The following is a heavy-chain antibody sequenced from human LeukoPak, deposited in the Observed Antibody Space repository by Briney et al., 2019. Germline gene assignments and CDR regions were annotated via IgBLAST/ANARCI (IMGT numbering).Heavy chain of an antibody. CDR1: GFTFSSYA. J-gene: IGHJ4*02. CDR3: ARVYDSDGYYYLPFDY. D-gene: IGHD3-22*01. V-gene: IGHV3-23*01. Sequence: GGSLRLSCAASGFTFSSYAMSWVRQAPGKGLEWVSGISGSGGTTYSADSVKGRFTISRDNSRNTLYLQMTSLRADDTAVYYCARVYDSDGYYYLPFDYWGQGTLVTVSS. CDR2: ISGSGGTT.